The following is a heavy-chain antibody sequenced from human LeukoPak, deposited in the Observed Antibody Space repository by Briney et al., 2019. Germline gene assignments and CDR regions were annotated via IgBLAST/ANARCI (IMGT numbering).Heavy chain of an antibody. CDR3: TRVTYYYDNSGYFHFDY. D-gene: IGHD3-22*01. CDR1: GFTFGDYA. V-gene: IGHV3-49*04. Sequence: GGSLRLSCTASGFTFGDYAMSWVRQAPGKWLEWVSFIRRKAHGGTTEYAASVKGRFSSSRDDSKSIAYLLMNSLKTEDTAVYFCTRVTYYYDNSGYFHFDYWGQGTLVTVSS. CDR2: IRRKAHGGTT. J-gene: IGHJ4*02.